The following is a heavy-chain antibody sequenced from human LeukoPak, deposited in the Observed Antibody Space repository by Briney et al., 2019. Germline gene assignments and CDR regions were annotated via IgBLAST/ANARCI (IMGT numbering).Heavy chain of an antibody. J-gene: IGHJ3*02. CDR1: GGSISPYY. CDR3: ARGQWLPWDAFDI. CDR2: IYHSGST. Sequence: KPSETLSLTCTVSGGSISPYYWSWIRQPPGKGLEWIGYIYHSGSTNYNPSLKSRVTISVDTSKNQFSLRLTSVTAADTAVYYCARGQWLPWDAFDIWGQGTMVTVSS. V-gene: IGHV4-59*01. D-gene: IGHD6-19*01.